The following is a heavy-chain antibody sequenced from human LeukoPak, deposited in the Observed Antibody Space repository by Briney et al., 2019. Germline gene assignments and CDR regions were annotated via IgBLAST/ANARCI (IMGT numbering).Heavy chain of an antibody. V-gene: IGHV4-59*01. J-gene: IGHJ4*02. D-gene: IGHD2-15*01. Sequence: SETPSLTCSVSGGSISSDYWSWIRQPPGKGLEWIGYIYYSGSTNYNPSLKSRVTISIDTSKNQFSLKLSSVTAADTAVYYCARGGAALDYWGRGTLVTVSS. CDR3: ARGGAALDY. CDR1: GGSISSDY. CDR2: IYYSGST.